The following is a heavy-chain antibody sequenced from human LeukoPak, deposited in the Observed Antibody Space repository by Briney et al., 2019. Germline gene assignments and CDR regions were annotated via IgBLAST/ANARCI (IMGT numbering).Heavy chain of an antibody. CDR3: ARDPPILTGPYYYYMDV. D-gene: IGHD3-9*01. CDR1: GFTFSSYS. Sequence: GGSLRLSCAASGFTFSSYSMNWVRQAPGKGLEWVSSISTSSSYIYYADSVKGRFIISRDNAKNSLYLQMNSLRAEDTAVYYCARDPPILTGPYYYYMDVWGKGTTVTISS. V-gene: IGHV3-21*06. CDR2: ISTSSSYI. J-gene: IGHJ6*03.